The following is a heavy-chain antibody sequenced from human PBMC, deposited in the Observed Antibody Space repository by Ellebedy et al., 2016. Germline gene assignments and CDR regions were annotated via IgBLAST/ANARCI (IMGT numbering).Heavy chain of an antibody. Sequence: GESLKISCAASGFTFSSYSMNWVRQAPGKGLEWVSSISSSSSYIYCADSVKGRFTISRDNAKNSLYLQMNSLRAEDTAVYYCARDTVRGVNDYWGQGTLVTVSS. J-gene: IGHJ4*02. CDR1: GFTFSSYS. CDR2: ISSSSSYI. CDR3: ARDTVRGVNDY. D-gene: IGHD3-10*01. V-gene: IGHV3-21*01.